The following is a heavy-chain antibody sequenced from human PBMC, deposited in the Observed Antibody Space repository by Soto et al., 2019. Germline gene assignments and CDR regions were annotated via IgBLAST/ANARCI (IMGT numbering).Heavy chain of an antibody. CDR2: IYYSGST. V-gene: IGHV4-31*03. CDR3: ARGSWGLVVTAINYYYGMDV. Sequence: SETLSLTCTVSGGSISSGGYYWSWIRQHPGKGLEWIGYIYYSGSTYYNPSLKSRVTISVDTSKNQFSLKLSSVTAADTAVYYCARGSWGLVVTAINYYYGMDVWGQGTTVTVSS. CDR1: GGSISSGGYY. D-gene: IGHD2-21*02. J-gene: IGHJ6*02.